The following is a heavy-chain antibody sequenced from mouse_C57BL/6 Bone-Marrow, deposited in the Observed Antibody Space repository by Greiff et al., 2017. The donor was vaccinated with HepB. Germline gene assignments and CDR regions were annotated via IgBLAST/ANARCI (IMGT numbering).Heavy chain of an antibody. CDR2: IYPNSGST. J-gene: IGHJ3*01. V-gene: IGHV1-64*01. Sequence: QVQLQQPGAELVKPGASVKLSCKASGYTFTSYWMHWVKQRPGQGLEWIGMIYPNSGSTNYNEKFQSKATLTVDKSSRTAYMQLSSLTSEDSAVYYCARSPYYSNSLFAYWGQGTLVTVSA. CDR3: ARSPYYSNSLFAY. CDR1: GYTFTSYW. D-gene: IGHD2-5*01.